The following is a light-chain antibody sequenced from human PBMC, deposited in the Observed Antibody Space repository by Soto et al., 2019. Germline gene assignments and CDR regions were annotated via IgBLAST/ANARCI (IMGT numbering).Light chain of an antibody. CDR3: QQYNNWPWT. V-gene: IGKV3-15*01. J-gene: IGKJ1*01. CDR1: QSVSSK. CDR2: DAS. Sequence: EIVTTQSPATLSVSPGERATLSCRASQSVSSKLVWYQRRPGQAPRLLIYDASTRATGIPDRFSGSGSGTEFTLTISSLQSEDFAIYYCQQYNNWPWTFGQGTKVDNK.